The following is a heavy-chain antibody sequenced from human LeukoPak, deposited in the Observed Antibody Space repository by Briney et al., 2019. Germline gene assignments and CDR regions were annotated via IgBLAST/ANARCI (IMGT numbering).Heavy chain of an antibody. Sequence: PSETLSLTCTVSGYSISSGYYWGWIRQPPGKGLEWIGSIYHSGSTYYNPSLRSRVSISVDKSTNHISLEVTSVTAADTAVYYCARDWGFGDSEDWFDPWGQGTLVTVSS. D-gene: IGHD3-10*01. J-gene: IGHJ5*02. CDR2: IYHSGST. V-gene: IGHV4-38-2*02. CDR1: GYSISSGYY. CDR3: ARDWGFGDSEDWFDP.